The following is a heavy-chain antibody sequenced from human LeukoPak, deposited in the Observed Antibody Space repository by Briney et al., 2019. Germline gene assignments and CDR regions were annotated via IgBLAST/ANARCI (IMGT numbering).Heavy chain of an antibody. Sequence: GGSLRLSCAASGSTFSSYWMHWVRQAPGKGLMWVSHINTDGSSRSYADSVKGRFTISRDNAKNTLNLQMNSLRAEDTAVYHCARDTYETSGYYYGPFDYWGQGTLVTVSS. CDR2: INTDGSSR. CDR1: GSTFSSYW. V-gene: IGHV3-74*01. D-gene: IGHD3-22*01. CDR3: ARDTYETSGYYYGPFDY. J-gene: IGHJ4*02.